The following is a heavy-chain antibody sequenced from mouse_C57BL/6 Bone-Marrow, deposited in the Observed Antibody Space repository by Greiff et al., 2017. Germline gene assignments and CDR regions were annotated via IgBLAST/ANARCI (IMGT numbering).Heavy chain of an antibody. CDR3: ARSPRWVLRDY. CDR2: IHPNSGST. J-gene: IGHJ2*01. CDR1: GYTFTSYW. Sequence: QVQLQQPGAELVKPGASVKLSCKASGYTFTSYWMHWVKQRPGQGLEWIGMIHPNSGSTNYNEKFKSKATLTVDKSSSTAYRQLSSLTSEDSAVYYCARSPRWVLRDYWGEGTTLTVSS. D-gene: IGHD2-3*01. V-gene: IGHV1-64*01.